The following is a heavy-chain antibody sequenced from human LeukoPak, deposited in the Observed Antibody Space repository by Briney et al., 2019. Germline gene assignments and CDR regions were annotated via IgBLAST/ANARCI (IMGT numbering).Heavy chain of an antibody. CDR1: GYTFTSYG. J-gene: IGHJ4*02. V-gene: IGHV1-18*01. CDR2: ISAYNGNT. CDR3: ARDRGIVVPAAMLDY. D-gene: IGHD2-2*01. Sequence: ASVKVSCKASGYTFTSYGISWVRQAPGQGLEWMGWISAYNGNTNYAQKLQGRVTMTTDTSTSTAYMELRSLRSDDTAVYYCARDRGIVVPAAMLDYGGQGTLVTVSS.